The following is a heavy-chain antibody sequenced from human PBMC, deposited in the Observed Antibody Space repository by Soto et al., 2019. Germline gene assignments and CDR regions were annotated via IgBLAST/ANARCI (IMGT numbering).Heavy chain of an antibody. CDR3: ARFVRSCSGTTCYTRADV. CDR2: IYSSGST. CDR1: GGSVSSDTHY. V-gene: IGHV4-61*01. J-gene: IGHJ6*02. D-gene: IGHD2-2*02. Sequence: SETLSLTCTVSGGSVSSDTHYWSWIRQPPGKRLECIGFIYSSGSTNYNPSLKSRATMSVDTSKNQFSLKLRSVIVADTAVYHCARFVRSCSGTTCYTRADVWGQGTTVTVSS.